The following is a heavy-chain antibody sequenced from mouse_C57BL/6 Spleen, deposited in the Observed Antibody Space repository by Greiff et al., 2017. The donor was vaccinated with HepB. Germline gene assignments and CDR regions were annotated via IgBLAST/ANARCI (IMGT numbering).Heavy chain of an antibody. V-gene: IGHV1-72*01. CDR2: IDPSSGGT. CDR1: GYTFTSYW. CDR3: ARWGYYGQAGDY. J-gene: IGHJ2*01. Sequence: QVQLQQPGAELVKPGASVKLSCKASGYTFTSYWMHWVKQGPGRGLEWIGRIDPSSGGTKYNEKFKSKATLTVDKPSGSAYMQLSSLTSEDSAVYYCARWGYYGQAGDYWGQGTTLTVSS. D-gene: IGHD1-1*01.